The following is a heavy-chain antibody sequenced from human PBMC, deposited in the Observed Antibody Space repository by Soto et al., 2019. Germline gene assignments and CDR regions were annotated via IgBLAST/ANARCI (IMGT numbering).Heavy chain of an antibody. V-gene: IGHV4-4*02. D-gene: IGHD3-10*01. CDR2: IYHSGST. CDR3: ARGKGYGSGSFYYYGMDV. CDR1: GGSISSSNW. Sequence: PSETLPLTCAFSGGSISSSNWWSWVRQPPGKGLEWIGEIYHSGSTNYNPSLKSRVTISVDKSENQFSLKLSSVTAADTAVYYCARGKGYGSGSFYYYGMDVWGQGTTVTVSS. J-gene: IGHJ6*02.